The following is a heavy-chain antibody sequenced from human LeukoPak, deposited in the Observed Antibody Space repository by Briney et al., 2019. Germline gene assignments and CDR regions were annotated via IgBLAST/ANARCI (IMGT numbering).Heavy chain of an antibody. CDR2: ITPSGGST. J-gene: IGHJ5*02. CDR3: ARNAGITVTPFRTSLNWFDP. CDR1: GYTFISYY. V-gene: IGHV1-46*01. Sequence: ASVKVSCKASGYTFISYYMHWVRQAPGQGLEWMGIITPSGGSTSYAQKFQGRVTMTRDTSTSTVYMELSSLRSEDTAVYYCARNAGITVTPFRTSLNWFDPWGQGTLVTVSS. D-gene: IGHD4-11*01.